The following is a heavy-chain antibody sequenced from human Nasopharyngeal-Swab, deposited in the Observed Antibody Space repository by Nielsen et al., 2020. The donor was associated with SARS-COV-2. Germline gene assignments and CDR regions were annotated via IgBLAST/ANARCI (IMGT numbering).Heavy chain of an antibody. CDR3: AGPSRGYYFDY. CDR2: ISAYNGNT. J-gene: IGHJ4*02. V-gene: IGHV1-18*01. D-gene: IGHD3-10*01. Sequence: ASVKVSCKASGYTFTSYAMNWVRQAPGQGLEWMGWISAYNGNTNYAQKLQGRVTMTTDTSTSTAYMELRSLRSDDTAVYYCAGPSRGYYFDYWGQGTLVTVSS. CDR1: GYTFTSYA.